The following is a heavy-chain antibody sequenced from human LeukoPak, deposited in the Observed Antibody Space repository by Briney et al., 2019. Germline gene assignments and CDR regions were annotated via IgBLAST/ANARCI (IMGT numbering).Heavy chain of an antibody. D-gene: IGHD4-17*01. V-gene: IGHV3-48*01. CDR1: GFTFSSYS. Sequence: GGSLRLSCAASGFTFSSYSMNWVRQAPGKGLEWVSYISSSSSTIYYADSVKGRFTISRDNAKNSLYLQMNSLRAEDTAVYYCARDPAVTKEIYYFDYWGQGTLVTVSS. J-gene: IGHJ4*02. CDR2: ISSSSSTI. CDR3: ARDPAVTKEIYYFDY.